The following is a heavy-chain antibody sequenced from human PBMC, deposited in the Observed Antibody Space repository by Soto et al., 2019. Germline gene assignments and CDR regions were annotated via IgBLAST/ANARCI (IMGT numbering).Heavy chain of an antibody. CDR3: ARDYPSVGYTYGYGGNCFAP. J-gene: IGHJ5*02. V-gene: IGHV4-30-4*01. D-gene: IGHD5-18*01. Sequence: SETLSLTCTVSGGSISSGDYYWSWIRQPPGKGLEWIGYIYYSGSTYYNPSLKSRVTISVDTSKNQFSLKLSYVTAADTAVYYCARDYPSVGYTYGYGGNCFAPWGQGTLLTVSS. CDR1: GGSISSGDYY. CDR2: IYYSGST.